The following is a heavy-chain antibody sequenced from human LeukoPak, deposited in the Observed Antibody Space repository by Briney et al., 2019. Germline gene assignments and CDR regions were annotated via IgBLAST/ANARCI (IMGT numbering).Heavy chain of an antibody. CDR1: GFTFSSYS. J-gene: IGHJ4*02. V-gene: IGHV3-21*01. CDR2: ISSSSSYI. CDR3: ARESGDLAAAGLFDY. D-gene: IGHD6-13*01. Sequence: PGGSLRLSCAASGFTFSSYSMNWVRQAPGKGLEWVSSISSSSSYIYYADSVKGRFTISRDNAKNSLYLQMNGLRDEDTAVYYCARESGDLAAAGLFDYWGQGTLVTVSS.